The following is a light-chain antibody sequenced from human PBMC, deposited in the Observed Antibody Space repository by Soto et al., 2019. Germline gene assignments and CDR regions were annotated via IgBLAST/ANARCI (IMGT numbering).Light chain of an antibody. CDR1: QSISSW. Sequence: DIQMTQSPSTLSASVGDRVTITCRASQSISSWLAWYQQKPGKAPKLLIYKASSLESGVPSRFSGSGSGTEFTLTISILQTDDFATYYCQQYNSYSSWTFGQGTKVEIK. CDR2: KAS. J-gene: IGKJ1*01. V-gene: IGKV1-5*03. CDR3: QQYNSYSSWT.